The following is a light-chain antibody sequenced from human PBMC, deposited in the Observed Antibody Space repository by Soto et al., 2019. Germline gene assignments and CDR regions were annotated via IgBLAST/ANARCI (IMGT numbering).Light chain of an antibody. CDR3: GSYTSTSTPYV. CDR2: EVS. Sequence: QSVLTQPASVSGSPGQSITISCTGTSSDIGGYNYVSWYQQHPGKAPKLMIYEVSSRPSGVSNRFSGSKSGNTASLTISGLQADDEADYFCGSYTSTSTPYVFGSGTKVTVL. J-gene: IGLJ1*01. V-gene: IGLV2-14*01. CDR1: SSDIGGYNY.